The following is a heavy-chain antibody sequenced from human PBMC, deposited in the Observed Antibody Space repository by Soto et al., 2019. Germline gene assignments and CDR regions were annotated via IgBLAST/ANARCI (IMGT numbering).Heavy chain of an antibody. CDR1: GFTFGSYD. D-gene: IGHD3-16*01. CDR3: AKGWGDY. V-gene: IGHV3-23*01. Sequence: EVQVLESGGALVQPGGSLRLSCAASGFTFGSYDMSWVRQAPGKGLEWVSGLSGSGGSTYYADSVKGRFTISRDNSKNTLYLQMNSLRAEDTAVYYCAKGWGDYWGQGTLVTVSS. J-gene: IGHJ4*02. CDR2: LSGSGGST.